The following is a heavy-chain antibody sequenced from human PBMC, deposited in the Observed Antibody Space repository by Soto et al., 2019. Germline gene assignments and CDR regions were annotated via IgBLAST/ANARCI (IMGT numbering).Heavy chain of an antibody. CDR1: GFTFSRNY. CDR2: IKEDGSEK. Sequence: GGSLRLSCATSGFTFSRNYMSWVRQAAGKGLEWVAHIKEDGSEKYYVDSVKGRFAISRDNAENSLFLQMNSLRVEDTAVYYCAKHMGYCSRTSCYNTGAGGNAFDIWGQGTMVTDSS. CDR3: AKHMGYCSRTSCYNTGAGGNAFDI. D-gene: IGHD2-2*01. V-gene: IGHV3-7*01. J-gene: IGHJ3*02.